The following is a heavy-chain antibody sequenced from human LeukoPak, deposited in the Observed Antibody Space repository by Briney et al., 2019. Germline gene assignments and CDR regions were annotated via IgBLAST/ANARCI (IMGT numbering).Heavy chain of an antibody. CDR1: GYTFSNYG. CDR2: ISAYNGHT. CDR3: ARKDGNGRCYGFDP. J-gene: IGHJ5*02. D-gene: IGHD4-23*01. V-gene: IGHV1-18*01. Sequence: GASVKVSCTASGYTFSNYGISWVRQAPGQGPEWMGWISAYNGHTNYAQSVQGRVIMTTDTSTSTAYLEVRSLRFDDTAVYYCARKDGNGRCYGFDPWGQGTPVTVSS.